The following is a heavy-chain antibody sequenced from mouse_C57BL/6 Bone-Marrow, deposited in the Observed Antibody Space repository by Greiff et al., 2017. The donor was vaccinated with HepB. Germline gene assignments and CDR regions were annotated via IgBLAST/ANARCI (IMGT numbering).Heavy chain of an antibody. CDR2: ISNGGGST. J-gene: IGHJ4*01. Sequence: EVKLVESGGGLVQPGGSLKLSCAASGFTFSDYYMYWVRQTPEKRLEWVAYISNGGGSTYYPDTVKGRFTISRDNAKNTLYLQMSRLKSEDTAMYDCARREGYAMDYWGQGTSVTVSS. V-gene: IGHV5-12*01. CDR3: ARREGYAMDY. CDR1: GFTFSDYY.